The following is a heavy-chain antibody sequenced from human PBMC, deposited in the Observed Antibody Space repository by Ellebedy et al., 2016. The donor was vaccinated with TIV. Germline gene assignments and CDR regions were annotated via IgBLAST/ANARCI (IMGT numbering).Heavy chain of an antibody. D-gene: IGHD6-13*01. Sequence: GGSLRLSXAASGFTFSSYGMHWVRQAPGKGLEWVSVIWYDGSNKYYADSVKGRFTISRDNSKNTLYLQMNSLRAEDTAVYYCARRGIAAAEDAFDIWGQGTMVTVSS. CDR2: IWYDGSNK. CDR3: ARRGIAAAEDAFDI. V-gene: IGHV3-33*01. J-gene: IGHJ3*02. CDR1: GFTFSSYG.